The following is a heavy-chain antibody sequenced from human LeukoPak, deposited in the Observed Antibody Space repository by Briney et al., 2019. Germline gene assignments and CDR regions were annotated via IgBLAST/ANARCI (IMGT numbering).Heavy chain of an antibody. CDR1: GFTFSSYS. CDR3: ARDHVAGTPAGY. D-gene: IGHD6-19*01. CDR2: ISSSSSYI. V-gene: IGHV3-21*01. J-gene: IGHJ4*02. Sequence: PGGSLRLSCAASGFTFSSYSMNWVRQAPGKGLEWVSSISSSSSYIYYADSVKGRFTISRDNAKNSLYLQMNSLRAEDTAVYYCARDHVAGTPAGYWGQGSLVTVSS.